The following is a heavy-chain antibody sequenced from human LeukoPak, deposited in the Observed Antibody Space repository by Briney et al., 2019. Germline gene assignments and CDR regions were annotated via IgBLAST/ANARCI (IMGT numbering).Heavy chain of an antibody. CDR3: AKDATSGNSIWDYFAY. Sequence: GGSLCLSCAASGFAISISALTWVRQAPRQGLEWVASVGSPGETYYADSLTGRFAVSREISKTTVLLQLTSLTATDAAIYYYAKDATSGNSIWDYFAYWGQGALVTVSS. J-gene: IGHJ4*02. CDR2: VGSPGET. CDR1: GFAISISA. V-gene: IGHV3-23*01. D-gene: IGHD7-27*01.